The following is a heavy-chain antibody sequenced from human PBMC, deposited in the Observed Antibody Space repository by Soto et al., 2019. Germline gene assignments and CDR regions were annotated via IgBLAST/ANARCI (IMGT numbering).Heavy chain of an antibody. CDR2: IIPIFGTA. V-gene: IGHV1-69*06. D-gene: IGHD6-25*01. J-gene: IGHJ2*01. CDR1: GGTFSSYA. Sequence: RASVKVSCKASGGTFSSYAISWVRQAPGQGLEWMGGIIPIFGTANYAQKFQGRVTITADKSTSTAYMELSSLRSEDTAVYYCARGGYNTDWYFDLWGRGTPVTVSA. CDR3: ARGGYNTDWYFDL.